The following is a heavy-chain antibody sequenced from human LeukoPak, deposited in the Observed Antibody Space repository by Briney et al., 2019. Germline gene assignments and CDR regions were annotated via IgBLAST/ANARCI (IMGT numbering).Heavy chain of an antibody. CDR2: ISSSSSYI. CDR1: GFTFSSYS. D-gene: IGHD3-3*01. J-gene: IGHJ3*02. CDR3: AASLTYYDFWSGYRPWNDAFDI. Sequence: GGSLRLSCAASGFTFSSYSMTWVRQAPGKGLEWVSSISSSSSYIYYADSVKGRFTISRDNSKNTLYLQMNSLRAEDTAVYYCAASLTYYDFWSGYRPWNDAFDIWGQGTMVTVSS. V-gene: IGHV3-21*01.